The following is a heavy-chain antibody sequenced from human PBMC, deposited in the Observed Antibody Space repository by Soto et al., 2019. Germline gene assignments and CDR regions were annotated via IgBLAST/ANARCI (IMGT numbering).Heavy chain of an antibody. J-gene: IGHJ4*02. CDR1: GFPFSSYG. Sequence: PGGSLRLSCAASGFPFSSYGMHWVRQAPGKGLEWVAVISYDGSNKYYADSVKGRFTISRDNSKNTLYLQMNSLRAEDTAVYYCAKESGERYYDSSGYYGFDYWGQGTLVTVSS. CDR2: ISYDGSNK. V-gene: IGHV3-30*18. CDR3: AKESGERYYDSSGYYGFDY. D-gene: IGHD3-22*01.